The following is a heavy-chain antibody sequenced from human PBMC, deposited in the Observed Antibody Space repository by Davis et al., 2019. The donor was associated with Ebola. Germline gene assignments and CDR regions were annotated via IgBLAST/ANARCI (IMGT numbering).Heavy chain of an antibody. J-gene: IGHJ4*02. CDR2: IYYTGSA. V-gene: IGHV4-59*11. CDR1: GVSINRHD. Sequence: PSQTLSPTCTVSGVSINRHDWSWSRQPPGKRLEWIGSIYYTGSAYYNSSLNSRVTISVDTSKNQFSLKLSSVTAADTAMYYCAERGGSVWSQGTLVTVSS. CDR3: AERGGSV. D-gene: IGHD3-16*01.